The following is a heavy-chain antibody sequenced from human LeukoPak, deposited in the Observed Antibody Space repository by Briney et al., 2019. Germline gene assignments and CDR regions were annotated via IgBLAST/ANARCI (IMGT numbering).Heavy chain of an antibody. CDR3: ARATAVVTTVSFDY. Sequence: GESLKISCKGSGYSFTSCWIGWVRQMPGRGLEWLGFIFPGDSDTRYSPSFQGQGNISADKSINTAYLQWTSLKASDTAMYYCARATAVVTTVSFDYWGQGTLVTVFS. D-gene: IGHD4-4*01. CDR1: GYSFTSCW. CDR2: IFPGDSDT. J-gene: IGHJ4*02. V-gene: IGHV5-51*01.